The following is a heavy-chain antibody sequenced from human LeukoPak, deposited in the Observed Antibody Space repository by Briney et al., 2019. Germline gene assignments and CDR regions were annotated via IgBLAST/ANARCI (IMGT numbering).Heavy chain of an antibody. CDR2: ISYDGSNK. CDR3: AKDVAVADRAYYFDY. Sequence: GGSLRLSCAASGFTFSSYGMHWVRQAPGKGLEWVAVISYDGSNKYYADSVKGRFTISRGNSKNTLYLQMNSLRAEDTAVYYCAKDVAVADRAYYFDYWGQGTLVTVSS. D-gene: IGHD6-19*01. CDR1: GFTFSSYG. J-gene: IGHJ4*02. V-gene: IGHV3-30*18.